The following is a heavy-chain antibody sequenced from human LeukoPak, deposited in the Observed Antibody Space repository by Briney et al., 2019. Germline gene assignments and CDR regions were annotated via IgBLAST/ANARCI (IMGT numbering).Heavy chain of an antibody. CDR1: GYTFTSYG. Sequence: ASVKVSCKASGYTFTSYGISWVRRAPGQGLEWMGWINPNSGGTNYAQKFQGRVTMTRDTSISTAYMELSRLRSDDTAVYYCARGMEPYYYMDVWGKGTTVTVSS. CDR2: INPNSGGT. V-gene: IGHV1-2*02. J-gene: IGHJ6*03. CDR3: ARGMEPYYYMDV. D-gene: IGHD1-26*01.